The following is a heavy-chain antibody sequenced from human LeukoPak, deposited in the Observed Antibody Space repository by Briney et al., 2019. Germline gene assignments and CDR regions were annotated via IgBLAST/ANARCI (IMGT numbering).Heavy chain of an antibody. CDR1: GFTFSSYA. Sequence: PGGSLRLSCTASGFTFSSYAMSWVRQAPGKGLEWVSVISGSGGSTYYADSVKGRFTISRDNSKNTLYLQMNSLRAEDTAVHYCAKDRGGIFDPWGQGTLVTVSS. V-gene: IGHV3-23*01. D-gene: IGHD3-10*01. CDR2: ISGSGGST. CDR3: AKDRGGIFDP. J-gene: IGHJ5*02.